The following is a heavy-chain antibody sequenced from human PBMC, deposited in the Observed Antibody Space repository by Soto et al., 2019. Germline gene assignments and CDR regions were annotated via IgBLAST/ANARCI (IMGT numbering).Heavy chain of an antibody. J-gene: IGHJ4*02. D-gene: IGHD1-1*01. Sequence: VQLQESGPRLVKPSETLSLTCSVSGGSMRDYYWSWIRQSPGKGPEWIGYIYYNGNTNYNPSLKSRVTISVDMPKSLFSLKLNSVTAADTAVYYCARQLGLWQPLDYWGRGTLVTVSS. V-gene: IGHV4-59*01. CDR3: ARQLGLWQPLDY. CDR2: IYYNGNT. CDR1: GGSMRDYY.